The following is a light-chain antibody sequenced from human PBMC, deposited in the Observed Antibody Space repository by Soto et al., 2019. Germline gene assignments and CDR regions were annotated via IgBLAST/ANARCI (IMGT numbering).Light chain of an antibody. Sequence: ETVLTQSPGTLSLSPGERATLSCRASQTIRSNYLAWYRQTPGQAPRLLIYGASNRATGIANRFCGSGSGTDFTLIISRLEPEDFALYYCQQYGSSPWTFGPGTKVEIK. CDR2: GAS. V-gene: IGKV3-20*01. CDR1: QTIRSNY. CDR3: QQYGSSPWT. J-gene: IGKJ1*01.